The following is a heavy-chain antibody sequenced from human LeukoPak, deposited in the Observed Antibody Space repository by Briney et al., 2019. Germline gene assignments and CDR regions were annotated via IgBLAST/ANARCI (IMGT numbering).Heavy chain of an antibody. D-gene: IGHD6-13*01. CDR3: ARGEVAAAGYVY. V-gene: IGHV1-69*06. CDR2: IIPIFGTA. CDR1: GGTFSSYA. J-gene: IGHJ4*02. Sequence: SVKVSCKASGGTFSSYAVSWVRQAPGQGLEWMGGIIPIFGTANYAQKFQGRVTITADKSTSTAYMELSSLRSEDTAVYYCARGEVAAAGYVYWGQGTLVTVSS.